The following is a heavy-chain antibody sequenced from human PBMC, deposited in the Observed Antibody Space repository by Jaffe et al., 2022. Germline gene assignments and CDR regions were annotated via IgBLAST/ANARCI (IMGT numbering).Heavy chain of an antibody. D-gene: IGHD3-10*01. CDR3: ARDRKDYYGSGSYYYYYYYMDV. V-gene: IGHV3-72*01. J-gene: IGHJ6*03. Sequence: EVQLVESGGGLVQPGGSLRLSCAASGFTFSDHYMDWVRQAPGKGLEWVGRTRNKANSYTTEYAASVKGRFTISRDDSKNSLYLQMNSLKTEDTAVYYCARDRKDYYGSGSYYYYYYYMDVWGKGTTVTVSS. CDR2: TRNKANSYTT. CDR1: GFTFSDHY.